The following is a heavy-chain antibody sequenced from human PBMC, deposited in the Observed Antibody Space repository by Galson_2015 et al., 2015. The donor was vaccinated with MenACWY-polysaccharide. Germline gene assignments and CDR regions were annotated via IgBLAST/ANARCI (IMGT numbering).Heavy chain of an antibody. J-gene: IGHJ2*01. D-gene: IGHD1-1*01. CDR2: IHATGST. CDR1: HDSVSSSY. CDR3: ARRSLDNWYFDL. Sequence: PLSLAGTVSHDSVSSSYWSWLRQSADKGLEYLGRIHATGSTAYNPSFRSRVAMSVDLPRNQLSLRLVSVTPSDTAIYYWARRSLDNWYFDLCGRGTLVIVSS. V-gene: IGHV4-4*07.